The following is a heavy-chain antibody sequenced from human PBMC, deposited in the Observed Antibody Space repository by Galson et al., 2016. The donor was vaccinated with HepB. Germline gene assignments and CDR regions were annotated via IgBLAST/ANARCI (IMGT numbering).Heavy chain of an antibody. J-gene: IGHJ6*02. D-gene: IGHD4-17*01. CDR3: ARDRGLLNYYYGMDV. Sequence: SLRLSCATSGFTFNNYGINWVRQAPGKGLEWVAVISYDGNNRHYADAVKGRFTISRDSSTNTVYLQMNSLRADDTAVYFCARDRGLLNYYYGMDVWGQGTTVTVSS. V-gene: IGHV3-33*08. CDR1: GFTFNNYG. CDR2: ISYDGNNR.